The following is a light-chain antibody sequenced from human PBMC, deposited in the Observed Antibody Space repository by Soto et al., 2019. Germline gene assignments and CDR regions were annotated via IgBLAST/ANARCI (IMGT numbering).Light chain of an antibody. V-gene: IGKV1-5*03. CDR3: RQSHAYPTT. CDR1: ESISTW. Sequence: DLQMTQSPSTLSASVGDRVIITCRASESISTWLAWYQQKPGEAPKLLIYRASTIENGVPSRFSGGGSGTEFTLTISSLQPEDCATYYCRQSHAYPTTFGQGTKVEI. CDR2: RAS. J-gene: IGKJ2*01.